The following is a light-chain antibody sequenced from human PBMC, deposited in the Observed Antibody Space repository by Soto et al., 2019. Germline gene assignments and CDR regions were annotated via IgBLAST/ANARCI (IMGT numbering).Light chain of an antibody. Sequence: QSVLTQPASVSGSPGQSISISCTGTSSDVGPYNYVSWYQQHPGKAPKLMIFEVSNRPSGVSNRFSGSKSGYTASLTISGLQPEDEAEYYCSSYTSDSTFLIFGGGTTLTVL. CDR2: EVS. V-gene: IGLV2-14*01. J-gene: IGLJ2*01. CDR3: SSYTSDSTFLI. CDR1: SSDVGPYNY.